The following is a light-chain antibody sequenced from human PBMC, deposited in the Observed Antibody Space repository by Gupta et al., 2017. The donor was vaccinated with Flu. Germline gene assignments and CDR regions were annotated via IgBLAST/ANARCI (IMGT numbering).Light chain of an antibody. J-gene: IGLJ3*02. CDR2: EVS. CDR3: SSYTSSSTWV. CDR1: SSDVGGYNY. Sequence: QSALTQPASVSGSPGQSITISCTGTSSDVGGYNYVSWYQQHPGKAPKRMIYEVSNRPSGVSNRCSGSKSGNTDSLTISGLQAEDEADDYCSSYTSSSTWVFGGGTKLTVL. V-gene: IGLV2-14*01.